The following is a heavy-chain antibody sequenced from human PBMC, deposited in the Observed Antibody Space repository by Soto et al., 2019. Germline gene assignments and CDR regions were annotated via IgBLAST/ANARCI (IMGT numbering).Heavy chain of an antibody. Sequence: GALRLSCAASGFTFSGSAMHWVRQASGKGLEWVGRIRSKANSYATAYAASVKGRFTISRDDSKNTAYLQMNSLKTEDTAVYYCTRNWGDYYDSSGYYQRPLVAFDVWGQGTMVTVSS. D-gene: IGHD3-22*01. V-gene: IGHV3-73*01. J-gene: IGHJ3*01. CDR1: GFTFSGSA. CDR2: IRSKANSYAT. CDR3: TRNWGDYYDSSGYYQRPLVAFDV.